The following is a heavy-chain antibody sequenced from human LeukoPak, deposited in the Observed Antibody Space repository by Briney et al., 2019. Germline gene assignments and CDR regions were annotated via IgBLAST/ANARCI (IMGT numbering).Heavy chain of an antibody. CDR3: ARDGYCSGGSCFYFDY. D-gene: IGHD2-15*01. Sequence: SETLSLTCTVSGGSISSRSYYWGWIRQPPGRGLEWIGNIHYSGSTYYNPSLKSRVTISVDTSKNQFSLKLSSVTAADTAVYYCARDGYCSGGSCFYFDYWGQGTLVTVSS. CDR1: GGSISSRSYY. J-gene: IGHJ4*02. CDR2: IHYSGST. V-gene: IGHV4-39*07.